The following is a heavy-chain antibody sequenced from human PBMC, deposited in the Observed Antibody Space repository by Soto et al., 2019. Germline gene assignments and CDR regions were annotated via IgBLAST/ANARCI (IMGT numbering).Heavy chain of an antibody. CDR2: ISYDGSNK. CDR1: GLTLIGYR. J-gene: IGHJ4*02. V-gene: IGHV3-30*18. D-gene: IGHD5-18*01. CDR3: AKLWSAMTTHDY. Sequence: GASLRLSCAASGLTLIGYRMHWVRQAPGEGLEWVSVISYDGSNKYYVDSVKGRFTISRDNSKNTLYLQMNSLRAEDRAVYYCAKLWSAMTTHDYWGQGT.